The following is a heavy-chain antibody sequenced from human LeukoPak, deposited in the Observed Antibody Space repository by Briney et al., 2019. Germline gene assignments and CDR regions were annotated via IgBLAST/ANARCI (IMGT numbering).Heavy chain of an antibody. D-gene: IGHD3-10*01. CDR1: GYTFTSHD. CDR2: LRTYNGNT. CDR3: ARNYYGSGNLYGMDV. J-gene: IGHJ6*04. Sequence: AASVKVFCRASGYTFTSHDISWVRQAPGQGLEWMGWLRTYNGNTNYVPNYQGRVTRTTDTSTSTAYMELRSLRSDDTAVYYCARNYYGSGNLYGMDVWGKGTTVTVSS. V-gene: IGHV1-18*04.